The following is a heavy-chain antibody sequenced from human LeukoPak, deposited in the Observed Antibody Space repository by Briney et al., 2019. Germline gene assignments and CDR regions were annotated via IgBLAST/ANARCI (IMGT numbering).Heavy chain of an antibody. V-gene: IGHV4-34*01. CDR2: INDSGST. CDR3: ARRLRGYYDSSGYYRHIDY. D-gene: IGHD3-22*01. J-gene: IGHJ4*02. Sequence: SETLSLTCAVYGGSFSGYYWSWIRQPPGKGLEWIGEINDSGSTNYNPSLKSRVTISVDTSKNQFTLRLSSVTAADTAVYYCARRLRGYYDSSGYYRHIDYWGQGTLVTVSS. CDR1: GGSFSGYY.